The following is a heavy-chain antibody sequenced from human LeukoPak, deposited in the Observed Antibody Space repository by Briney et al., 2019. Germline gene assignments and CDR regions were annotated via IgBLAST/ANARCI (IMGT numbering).Heavy chain of an antibody. CDR2: IYHSGST. D-gene: IGHD3-10*01. CDR3: ARSFRYGSGPPGYFDY. CDR1: GGSFSGYS. J-gene: IGHJ4*02. Sequence: SETLSLTCAVYGGSFSGYSWSWIRQPPGKGLEWIGYIYHSGSTYYNPSLKSRVTISVDRSKNQFSLKLSSVTAADTAVYYCARSFRYGSGPPGYFDYWGQGTLVTVSS. V-gene: IGHV4-30-2*01.